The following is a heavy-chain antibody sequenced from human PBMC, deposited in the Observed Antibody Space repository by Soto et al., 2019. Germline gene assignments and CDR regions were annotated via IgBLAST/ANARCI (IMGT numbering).Heavy chain of an antibody. CDR2: ISAYNGNT. D-gene: IGHD1-20*01. Sequence: QVQLVQSGAEVKKPGASVKVSCKASGYTFTSYGISWVRQAPGQGLEWMGWISAYNGNTNYGQKLQGRVTMTTDTSTCPAYMGLRRLRFEDEAVYYCARYNPPLGYWGQGTLVTVSS. J-gene: IGHJ4*02. V-gene: IGHV1-18*01. CDR1: GYTFTSYG. CDR3: ARYNPPLGY.